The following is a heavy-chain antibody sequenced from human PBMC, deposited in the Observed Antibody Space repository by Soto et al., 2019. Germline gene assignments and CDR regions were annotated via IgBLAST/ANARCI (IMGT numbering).Heavy chain of an antibody. CDR2: IIPVFNTT. Sequence: QVHLVQSEAEVKKPGSSVKVSCKASGGTFSSYTVSWVRQAPGQGLEWVGGIIPVFNTTYYAQKFQGRVTILADKSTSTAYMELSHLSSDDTAVYYCARSLGRGWTPYWGQGTLVTVSS. V-gene: IGHV1-69*06. CDR3: ARSLGRGWTPY. CDR1: GGTFSSYT. J-gene: IGHJ4*02. D-gene: IGHD6-19*01.